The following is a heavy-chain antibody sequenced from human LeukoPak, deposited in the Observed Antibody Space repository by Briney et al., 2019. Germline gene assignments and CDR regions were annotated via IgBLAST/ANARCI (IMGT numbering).Heavy chain of an antibody. CDR2: ISYDGSNK. CDR3: AKVPYYYDSSGYVSWFDP. Sequence: GRSLRLSCAASGFTFSSYGMHWVRQAPGKGLEWVAVISYDGSNKYYADSVKGRFTISRDNSKNTLYLQMNSLRAEDTAVYYCAKVPYYYDSSGYVSWFDPWDQGTLVTVSS. CDR1: GFTFSSYG. J-gene: IGHJ5*02. V-gene: IGHV3-30*18. D-gene: IGHD3-22*01.